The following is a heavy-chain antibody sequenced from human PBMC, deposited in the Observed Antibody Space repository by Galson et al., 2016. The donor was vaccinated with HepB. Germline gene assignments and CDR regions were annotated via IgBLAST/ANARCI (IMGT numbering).Heavy chain of an antibody. Sequence: SETLSLTCTVSGGSIXXXEYXXXVRXXPGXXXEWXXSMXXXGSXXXNPXXKSRVTISVDTSKNHFSLKLTSVTAADTXVYYCASGRPQFSGKDNWFDPWGQXTLXTVSS. J-gene: IGHJ5*02. V-gene: IGHV4-39*01. CDR1: GGSIXXXEY. CDR2: MXXXGSX. CDR3: ASGRPQFSGKDNWFDP. D-gene: IGHD1-26*01.